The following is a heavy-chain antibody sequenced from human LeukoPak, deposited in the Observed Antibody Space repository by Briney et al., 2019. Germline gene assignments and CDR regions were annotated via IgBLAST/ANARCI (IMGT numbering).Heavy chain of an antibody. V-gene: IGHV4-31*03. Sequence: SETLSLTCTVSGGSISSGDYYWSWIRQHPGTGLEWIGYIYYSGSTYYNPSLKSRVTISVDTSKNQFSLKLSSVTAADTAVYYCARDSGYSYGPLDYWGQGTLVTVSS. CDR3: ARDSGYSYGPLDY. CDR1: GGSISSGDYY. J-gene: IGHJ4*02. CDR2: IYYSGST. D-gene: IGHD5-18*01.